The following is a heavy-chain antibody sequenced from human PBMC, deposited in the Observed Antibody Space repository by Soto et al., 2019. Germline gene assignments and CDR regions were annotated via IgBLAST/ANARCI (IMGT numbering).Heavy chain of an antibody. J-gene: IGHJ4*01. CDR2: IKTDASEK. D-gene: IGHD3-10*01. CDR1: GFTRRSYW. CDR3: ARDSGYGSGRSVNHYLDC. Sequence: LXLSCVASGFTRRSYWMSWVGQAPGKGLECLATIKTDASEKKYVDSVKGRFTVSRDNAKNSLYLQMDSLRAEDTAFYYCARDSGYGSGRSVNHYLDCWGRGTLVTVSS. V-gene: IGHV3-7*01.